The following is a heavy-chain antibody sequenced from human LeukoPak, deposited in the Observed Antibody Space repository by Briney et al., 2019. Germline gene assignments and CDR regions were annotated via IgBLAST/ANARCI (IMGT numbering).Heavy chain of an antibody. Sequence: SETLSLTCAVSTGSISGYYWSWIRQPPGKGLEWIGFRYYSGASNYNPSLRGRVTISVDRSKSQVSLKTTSVTAADTAVYYCARALSGSPAVFDSWGQGTLASVSS. CDR2: RYYSGAS. CDR3: ARALSGSPAVFDS. D-gene: IGHD1-26*01. V-gene: IGHV4-59*08. CDR1: TGSISGYY. J-gene: IGHJ4*02.